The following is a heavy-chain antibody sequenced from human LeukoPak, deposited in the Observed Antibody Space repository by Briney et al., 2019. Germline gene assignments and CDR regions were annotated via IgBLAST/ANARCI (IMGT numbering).Heavy chain of an antibody. CDR1: GGSISSYY. D-gene: IGHD5-12*01. Sequence: PSETLSLTCTVSGGSISSYYWSWIRQPPGKGLEWIGYIYYSGSTNYNPSLKSRVTISVDTSKNQFSLKLSSVTAADTAVYYCARERYSGYDWFDYWGQGTLVTVSS. J-gene: IGHJ4*02. V-gene: IGHV4-59*01. CDR2: IYYSGST. CDR3: ARERYSGYDWFDY.